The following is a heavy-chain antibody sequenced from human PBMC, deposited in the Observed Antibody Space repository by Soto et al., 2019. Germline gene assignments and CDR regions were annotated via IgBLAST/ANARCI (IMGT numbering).Heavy chain of an antibody. V-gene: IGHV4-31*03. CDR3: ARTAAGTGWFDP. CDR1: GGSISSGGYY. D-gene: IGHD6-13*01. J-gene: IGHJ5*02. Sequence: PSETLSLTCTVSGGSISSGGYYWSWIRQHPGKGLEWIGYIYYSGSTYYNPSLKSRVTISVDTSKNQFSLKLSSVTAADTAVYYCARTAAGTGWFDPWGQGTLVTVSS. CDR2: IYYSGST.